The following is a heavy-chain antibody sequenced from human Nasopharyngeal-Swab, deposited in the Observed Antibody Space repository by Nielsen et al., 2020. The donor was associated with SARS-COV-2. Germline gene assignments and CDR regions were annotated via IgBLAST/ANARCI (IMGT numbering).Heavy chain of an antibody. CDR3: ARTEYGSGTNFDY. CDR1: GYFFNTYW. Sequence: GESLKISCKASGYFFNTYWIGWVRQMPGKGLEWMGIIFPDDSDTRYSPSFQGQVTISVDASTTTAYLQWSSLKASDTAMYYCARTEYGSGTNFDYGGQGTLVTVSS. D-gene: IGHD3-10*01. V-gene: IGHV5-51*01. J-gene: IGHJ4*02. CDR2: IFPDDSDT.